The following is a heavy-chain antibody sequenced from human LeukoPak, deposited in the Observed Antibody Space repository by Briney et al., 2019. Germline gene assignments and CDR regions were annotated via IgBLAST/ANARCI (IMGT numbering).Heavy chain of an antibody. CDR3: ARGVRYFDWSNDY. CDR2: ISYDGSNK. CDR1: GFTFSSYG. Sequence: AGGSLRLSCAASGFTFSSYGMHWVRQAPGKGLEWVAVISYDGSNKYYADSVKGRFTISRDNSKNTLYLQMNSLRAEDTAVYYCARGVRYFDWSNDYWGQGTLVTVSS. J-gene: IGHJ4*02. D-gene: IGHD3-9*01. V-gene: IGHV3-30*03.